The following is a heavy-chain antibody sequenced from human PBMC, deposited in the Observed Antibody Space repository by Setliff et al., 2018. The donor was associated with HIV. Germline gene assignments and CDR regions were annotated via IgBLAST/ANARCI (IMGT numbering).Heavy chain of an antibody. CDR3: ASGEYSYGYRFDY. Sequence: SETLSLTCAVSGGSISSYYWSWIRQPPGKGLEWIGYIYYSGSTNYNPSLKSRVTISVDTSKNHFSLKLSSVTAADTAVYYCASGEYSYGYRFDYWGQGTLVTVSS. CDR1: GGSISSYY. V-gene: IGHV4-59*01. J-gene: IGHJ4*02. D-gene: IGHD5-18*01. CDR2: IYYSGST.